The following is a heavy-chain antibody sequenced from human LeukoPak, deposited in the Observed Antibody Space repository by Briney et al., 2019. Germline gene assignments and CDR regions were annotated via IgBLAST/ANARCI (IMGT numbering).Heavy chain of an antibody. J-gene: IGHJ4*02. D-gene: IGHD3-10*01. CDR1: GGSFSGYY. CDR3: ARLGVRGVIH. CDR2: INHSGST. Sequence: SETLSLTCAVYGGSFSGYYWSWIRQPPGKGLEWIGEINHSGSTNYNPSLKSRVTISVDTSKNQFSLKLSSVTAADTAVYYCARLGVRGVIHWGQGTLVTVSS. V-gene: IGHV4-34*01.